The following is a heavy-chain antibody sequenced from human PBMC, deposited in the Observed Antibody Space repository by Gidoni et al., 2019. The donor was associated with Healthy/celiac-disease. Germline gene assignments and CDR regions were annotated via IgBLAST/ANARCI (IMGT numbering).Heavy chain of an antibody. CDR3: ARGRKIGVVRVGRFFDY. CDR1: VWSFSGYY. Sequence: VHLHQWGAELLKPSETLSLTFAVSVWSFSGYYCSWIRHPPWKGLEWIGEINHSGSTNYNPALKSRVTISVDTSKNQFYLKLSSVTAADTAVYYCARGRKIGVVRVGRFFDYWGQGTLVTVSS. D-gene: IGHD3-22*01. V-gene: IGHV4-34*01. CDR2: INHSGST. J-gene: IGHJ4*02.